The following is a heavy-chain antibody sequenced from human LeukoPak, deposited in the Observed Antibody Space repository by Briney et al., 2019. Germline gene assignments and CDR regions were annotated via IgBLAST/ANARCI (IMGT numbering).Heavy chain of an antibody. CDR1: GFIFSRYA. CDR2: ISSDGDST. D-gene: IGHD2-2*01. CDR3: VKTFGYCSSTSCYVFDY. V-gene: IGHV3-64D*06. J-gene: IGHJ4*02. Sequence: GGSLRLSCSASGFIFSRYAMHWVRQPPGKGLYYVAAISSDGDSTYYADSVKGRFTISRDNSKNTLSLQMSSLKPEDTAVYYCVKTFGYCSSTSCYVFDYWGQGTMVTVSS.